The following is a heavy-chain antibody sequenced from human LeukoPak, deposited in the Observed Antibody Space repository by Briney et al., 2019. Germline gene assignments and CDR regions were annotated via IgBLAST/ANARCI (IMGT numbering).Heavy chain of an antibody. CDR1: GYTFTGYY. CDR2: INPNSGGT. J-gene: IGHJ5*02. V-gene: IGHV1-2*02. D-gene: IGHD2-2*01. CDR3: TRVARRDIVVVPAAIVWFAP. Sequence: ASVKVSCKASGYTFTGYYMHWVRQAPGQGLEWMGWINPNSGGTNYAQKFQGRVTMTRDTAISTAYMELSRLRSGDTAVYYCTRVARRDIVVVPAAIVWFAPWGQGTLVTVSA.